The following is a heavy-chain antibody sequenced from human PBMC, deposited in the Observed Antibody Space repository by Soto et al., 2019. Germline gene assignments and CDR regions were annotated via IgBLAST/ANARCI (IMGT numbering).Heavy chain of an antibody. CDR1: GGSISSSNW. Sequence: QVQLQESGPGLVKPSGTLSLTCAVSGGSISSSNWWSWVRQPPGKGLEWIGEIYHSGSTNYNPSLKRRVTISVDTSKNQFSLKLSSVTAADTAVYYCARDNLPTVTGLCDYYYYGMDVWGQGTTVTVSS. D-gene: IGHD4-4*01. J-gene: IGHJ6*02. CDR3: ARDNLPTVTGLCDYYYYGMDV. CDR2: IYHSGST. V-gene: IGHV4-4*02.